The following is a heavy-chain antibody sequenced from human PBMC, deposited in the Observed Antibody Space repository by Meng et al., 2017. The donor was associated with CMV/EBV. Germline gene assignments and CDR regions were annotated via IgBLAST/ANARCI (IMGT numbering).Heavy chain of an antibody. CDR2: ISSSGSTI. Sequence: GESLKISCAASGFTFSSYEMNWVRQAPGKGLEWVSYISSSGSTIYYADSVKGRFTISRDNAKNSLYLQMNSLRAEDTAVYYCASYYYGSGSYYYGNDYWGQGTLVTVSS. V-gene: IGHV3-48*03. J-gene: IGHJ4*02. CDR1: GFTFSSYE. CDR3: ASYYYGSGSYYYGNDY. D-gene: IGHD3-10*01.